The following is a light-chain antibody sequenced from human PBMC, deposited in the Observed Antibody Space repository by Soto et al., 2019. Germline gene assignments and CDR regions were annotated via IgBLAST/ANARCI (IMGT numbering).Light chain of an antibody. CDR2: AAS. V-gene: IGKV1-27*01. Sequence: DIQVTQSPSSLSASLGDRVTITCRAHQAIGVYLAWFQQQPGKVPMLLIYAASALQSGVPSRFSGSGSGTDFTLTISSLQPEDIATYYCQKYNSAPLTCGGGTKVEL. J-gene: IGKJ4*02. CDR1: QAIGVY. CDR3: QKYNSAPLT.